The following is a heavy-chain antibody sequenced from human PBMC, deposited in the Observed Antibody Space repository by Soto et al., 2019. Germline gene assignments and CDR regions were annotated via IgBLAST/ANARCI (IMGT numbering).Heavy chain of an antibody. J-gene: IGHJ1*01. CDR3: ARAENCSDGNCDSEYFQR. Sequence: GASVKVSCKASGYIFTAYSMHWVRQAPGQGLEWMGVVNPSGGSTNYAQKFQGRITMTRDTSTSTVYMDLSSLTSDDTAVYYCARAENCSDGNCDSEYFQRRGQGT. D-gene: IGHD2-21*02. CDR1: GYIFTAYS. CDR2: VNPSGGST. V-gene: IGHV1-46*01.